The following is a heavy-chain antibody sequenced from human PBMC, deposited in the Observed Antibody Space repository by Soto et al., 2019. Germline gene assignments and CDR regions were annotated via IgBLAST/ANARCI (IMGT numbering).Heavy chain of an antibody. D-gene: IGHD2-21*02. CDR2: IIPIFGTA. J-gene: IGHJ5*02. Sequence: GASVKVSCKASGGTFSSYAISWVRQAPGQGLEWMGGIIPIFGTANYAQKFQGRVTITADESTSTAYMELSSLRSEDTAVYYCARQLKGGSDDTLDWFDPWGQGTLVTVSS. CDR1: GGTFSSYA. CDR3: ARQLKGGSDDTLDWFDP. V-gene: IGHV1-69*13.